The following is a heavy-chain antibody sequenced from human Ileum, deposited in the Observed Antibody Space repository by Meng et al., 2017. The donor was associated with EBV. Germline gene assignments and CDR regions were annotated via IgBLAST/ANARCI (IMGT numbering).Heavy chain of an antibody. CDR3: AKVSLTGTFYDH. J-gene: IGHJ4*02. D-gene: IGHD3-9*01. CDR1: GGSVISNNW. CDR2: IFHIGST. V-gene: IGHV4-4*02. Sequence: LQLQESGPRLVKPSGTLSFPCAVSGGSVISNNWWSWVRQPPGKGLEWIGEIFHIGSTNNSPSLKSRVTISVDNSKNQFSLSLTSVTAADTAIYYCAKVSLTGTFYDHWGQGILVTVSS.